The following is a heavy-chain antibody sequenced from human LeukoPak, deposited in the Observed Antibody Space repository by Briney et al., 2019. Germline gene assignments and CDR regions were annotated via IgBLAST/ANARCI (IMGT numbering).Heavy chain of an antibody. V-gene: IGHV3-23*01. J-gene: IGHJ4*02. Sequence: GGSLRLSCAASGFTFSSYAMSWVRQAPGKGLEWVSAISGSGGSTYYADSVKGRFTISRDNSKNTLYLQMNSLRAEDTAVYYCAKDSAPYYDFWSGYYPPDYWRQGTLVTVSS. D-gene: IGHD3-3*01. CDR3: AKDSAPYYDFWSGYYPPDY. CDR1: GFTFSSYA. CDR2: ISGSGGST.